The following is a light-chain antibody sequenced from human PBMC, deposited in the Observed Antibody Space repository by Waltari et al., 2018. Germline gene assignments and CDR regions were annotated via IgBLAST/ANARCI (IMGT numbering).Light chain of an antibody. J-gene: IGLJ2*01. CDR3: QSADTNNIVV. Sequence: SYAPSQQPSVTVPPGQTARTTHSGHHLPTKYAYWYQQRPCQAPVQVIYKDTERPSGIPERYSGSVSGTTVTLIISGVQAEDEADYYCQSADTNNIVVFGGGTKLTV. CDR2: KDT. V-gene: IGLV3-25*03. CDR1: HLPTKY.